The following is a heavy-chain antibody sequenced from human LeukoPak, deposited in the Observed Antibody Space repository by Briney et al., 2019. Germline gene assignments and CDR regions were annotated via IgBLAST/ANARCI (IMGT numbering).Heavy chain of an antibody. CDR3: ARLRSYYYMDV. J-gene: IGHJ6*03. CDR2: IYYSGST. D-gene: IGHD3-16*01. CDR1: GGSISSYY. Sequence: SETLSLTCTVSGGSISSYYWSWIRQPPGKGLEWIGYIYYSGSTNYNPSLKSRVTISVDTSKNQFSLKLSSVTAADTAVYYCARLRSYYYMDVWDKGTTVTVSS. V-gene: IGHV4-59*01.